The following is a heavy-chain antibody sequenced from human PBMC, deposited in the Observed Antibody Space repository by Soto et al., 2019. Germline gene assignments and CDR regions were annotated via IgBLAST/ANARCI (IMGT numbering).Heavy chain of an antibody. D-gene: IGHD6-13*01. V-gene: IGHV3-64D*08. J-gene: IGHJ4*02. CDR1: GFTFSSYA. Sequence: GGSLRLSCSASGFTFSSYAMHWVRQAPGKGLEYVSAISSNGGSTYYADSVKGRFTISRDNSKNTLYLQMSSLRAEDTAVYYCVKGLGGGRIAAATFDYWGQGTLVTVSS. CDR3: VKGLGGGRIAAATFDY. CDR2: ISSNGGST.